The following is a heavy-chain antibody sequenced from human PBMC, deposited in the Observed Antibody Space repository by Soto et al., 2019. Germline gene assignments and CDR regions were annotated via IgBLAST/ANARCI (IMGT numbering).Heavy chain of an antibody. CDR1: GYTFTSYG. V-gene: IGHV1-18*01. Sequence: ASVKVSCKASGYTFTSYGISWVRQAPGQGLEWMGWISAYNGNTNYAQKLQGRVTMTTDTSTSTAYMELRSLRSDDTAVYYCARMVWDYYDSSGYFVDYWGQGTLGTVSS. CDR2: ISAYNGNT. D-gene: IGHD3-22*01. J-gene: IGHJ4*02. CDR3: ARMVWDYYDSSGYFVDY.